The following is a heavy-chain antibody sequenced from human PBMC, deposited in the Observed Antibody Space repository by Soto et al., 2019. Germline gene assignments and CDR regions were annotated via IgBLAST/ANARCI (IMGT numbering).Heavy chain of an antibody. CDR2: MNPNSGNT. CDR3: ARGSRSYYYGSIYYYYYMDV. V-gene: IGHV1-8*01. Sequence: ASVKVSCKASGYTFTSYDINWVRQATGQGLEWMGWMNPNSGNTGYAQKFQGRVTMTRNTSISTAYMELSSLRSEDTAVYYCARGSRSYYYGSIYYYYYMDVWGKGTTVTVSS. D-gene: IGHD3-10*01. CDR1: GYTFTSYD. J-gene: IGHJ6*03.